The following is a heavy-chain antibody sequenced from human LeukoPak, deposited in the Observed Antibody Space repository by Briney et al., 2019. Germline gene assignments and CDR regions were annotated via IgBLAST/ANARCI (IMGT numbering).Heavy chain of an antibody. V-gene: IGHV3-23*01. Sequence: GGSLRLSCAASGFTFSSYAMSWVRQAPGKGLEWVSAIRGSGGSTYYADSVKGRFTISRDNSKNTLYLQMNSLRAEDTAVYYCAKSRGKYSSSWEPTYLIDYWGQGTLVTVSS. D-gene: IGHD6-13*01. CDR1: GFTFSSYA. J-gene: IGHJ4*02. CDR2: IRGSGGST. CDR3: AKSRGKYSSSWEPTYLIDY.